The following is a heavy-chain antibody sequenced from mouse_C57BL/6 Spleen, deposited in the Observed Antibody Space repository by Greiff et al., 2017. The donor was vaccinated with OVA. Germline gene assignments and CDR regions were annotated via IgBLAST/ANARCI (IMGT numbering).Heavy chain of an antibody. CDR2: ISDGGSYT. D-gene: IGHD2-2*01. CDR3: ANMVTPAWFAY. V-gene: IGHV5-4*03. Sequence: DVKLVESGGGLVKPGGSLKLSCAASGFTFSSYAMSWVRQTPEKRLEWVATISDGGSYTYYPDNVKGRFTISRDNAKNNLYLQMSHLKSEDTAMYYCANMVTPAWFAYWGQGTLVTVSA. CDR1: GFTFSSYA. J-gene: IGHJ3*01.